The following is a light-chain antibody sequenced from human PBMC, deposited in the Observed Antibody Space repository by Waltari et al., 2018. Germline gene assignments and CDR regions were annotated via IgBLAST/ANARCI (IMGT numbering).Light chain of an antibody. CDR2: DDD. CDR3: QVSDSKNDHVV. CDR1: NIGSTS. J-gene: IGLJ2*01. V-gene: IGLV3-21*02. Sequence: SYVLTQPPSVSVAPGPTARLPCEGDNIGSTSIHWYQQRPGQAPLLVIYDDDDRPSGIPERFTGGNSGNTATLAISRVEVGDEADYYCQVSDSKNDHVVFGGGTRLTVL.